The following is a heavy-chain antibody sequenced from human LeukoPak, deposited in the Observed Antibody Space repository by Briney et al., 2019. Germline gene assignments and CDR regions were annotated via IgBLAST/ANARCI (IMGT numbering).Heavy chain of an antibody. CDR3: ASQDIVVVVAATKYFQH. D-gene: IGHD2-15*01. CDR1: GYTFTSYG. CDR2: ISAYNGDT. V-gene: IGHV1-18*01. Sequence: ASVKVSCKASGYTFTSYGISWVRQAPGQGLEWMGWISAYNGDTNYAQKLQGRVTITGDKSTSTAYMELSSLRSEEPAVYYCASQDIVVVVAATKYFQHGGQGTLVTVSS. J-gene: IGHJ1*01.